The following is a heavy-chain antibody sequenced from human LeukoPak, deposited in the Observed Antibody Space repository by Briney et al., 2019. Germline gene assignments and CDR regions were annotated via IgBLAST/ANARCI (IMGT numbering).Heavy chain of an antibody. CDR2: ISGSGGTT. Sequence: GGSLRLSCAASGFTFSSYAMSWVCQAPGKGLEWVSAISGSGGTTFYADSVKGRFTISRDNSKNTLYLQMNSLRAEDTAVYYCAKVARVSDYYYYMDVWGKGTTVTVSS. CDR1: GFTFSSYA. V-gene: IGHV3-23*01. CDR3: AKVARVSDYYYYMDV. J-gene: IGHJ6*03. D-gene: IGHD3-3*01.